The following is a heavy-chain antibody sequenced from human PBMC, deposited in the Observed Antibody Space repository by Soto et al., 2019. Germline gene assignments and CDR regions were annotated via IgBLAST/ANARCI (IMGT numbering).Heavy chain of an antibody. V-gene: IGHV3-30-3*01. CDR1: GFTFSTYT. J-gene: IGHJ4*02. Sequence: QVQLVESGGGVVQPGRSLRLSCAPSGFTFSTYTMHWVRQAPGKGLEWVAVISYDGSSKYYADSVQGRFTISRDNSTNSLYLQVNSLRPEDTAVYYCARGGYCLSSTCYVLDSWGQGPLVTVSS. D-gene: IGHD2-2*01. CDR3: ARGGYCLSSTCYVLDS. CDR2: ISYDGSSK.